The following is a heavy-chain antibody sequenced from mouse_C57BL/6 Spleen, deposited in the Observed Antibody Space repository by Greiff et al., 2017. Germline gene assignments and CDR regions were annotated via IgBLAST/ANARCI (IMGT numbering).Heavy chain of an antibody. J-gene: IGHJ3*01. CDR3: ARPHYDWFAY. CDR1: GYTFTSYW. D-gene: IGHD1-2*01. CDR2: IHPNSGST. Sequence: QVQLQQPGAELVKPGASVKLSCKASGYTFTSYWMHWVKQRPGQGLEWIGMIHPNSGSTNYNEKFKSKATLTVDKSSSTAYMQLSSLTSEDSAVYYCARPHYDWFAYWGQGTLVTVSA. V-gene: IGHV1-64*01.